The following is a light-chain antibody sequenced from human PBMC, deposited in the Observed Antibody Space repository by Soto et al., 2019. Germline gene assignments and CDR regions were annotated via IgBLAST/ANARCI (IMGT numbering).Light chain of an antibody. J-gene: IGLJ1*01. V-gene: IGLV2-14*01. CDR2: EVS. CDR3: NSYTNINTRACV. CDR1: SSDVGGYNY. Sequence: QSVLTQPASVSGSPGQSITISCTGTSSDVGGYNYVSWYQQHPGKAPKLMIYEVSNRPSGVSNRFSGSKSGNTASLTISGLQAEDEADYYCNSYTNINTRACVFGTGTKVTVL.